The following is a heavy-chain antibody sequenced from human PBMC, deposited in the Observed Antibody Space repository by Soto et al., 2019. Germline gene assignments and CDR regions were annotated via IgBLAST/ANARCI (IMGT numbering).Heavy chain of an antibody. CDR3: AKDPAYSSGWWGAFD. CDR1: GFTFSSYG. D-gene: IGHD6-19*01. Sequence: ESGGGVVHPGRSLRLSCAASGFTFSSYGMHWVRQAPGKGLEWVAVISYDGSNKYYADSVKGRFTISRDNSKNTLYLQMNSLRAEDTAVYYCAKDPAYSSGWWGAFDLGQGTLVTVSS. V-gene: IGHV3-30*18. CDR2: ISYDGSNK. J-gene: IGHJ4*02.